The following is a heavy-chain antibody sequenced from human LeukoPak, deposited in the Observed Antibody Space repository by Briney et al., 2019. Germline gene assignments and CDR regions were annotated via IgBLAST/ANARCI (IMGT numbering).Heavy chain of an antibody. D-gene: IGHD6-19*01. J-gene: IGHJ6*03. CDR3: ARVARGSSGRYYMDV. Sequence: ASVKVSCKASGYTFTSYDINWVRQATGQGLEWMGWINPNSGGTNCAQKFQGRVTMTRDTSISTAYMELSRLRSDDTAVYYCARVARGSSGRYYMDVWGKGTTVTVSS. CDR1: GYTFTSYD. V-gene: IGHV1-2*02. CDR2: INPNSGGT.